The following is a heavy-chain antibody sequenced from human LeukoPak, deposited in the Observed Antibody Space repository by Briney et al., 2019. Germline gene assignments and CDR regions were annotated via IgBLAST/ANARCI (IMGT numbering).Heavy chain of an antibody. D-gene: IGHD6-13*01. CDR1: GGSISSYY. J-gene: IGHJ4*02. CDR2: IYYSGST. Sequence: SETLSLTCTVSGGSISSYYWSWIRQPPGKGLEWIGYIYYSGSTNYNPSLKSRVSISIDTSKNQFSLKLNSVTAADTAVYYCARAYSPGYTSTWYPFDSWGQGTLVTVSS. CDR3: ARAYSPGYTSTWYPFDS. V-gene: IGHV4-59*01.